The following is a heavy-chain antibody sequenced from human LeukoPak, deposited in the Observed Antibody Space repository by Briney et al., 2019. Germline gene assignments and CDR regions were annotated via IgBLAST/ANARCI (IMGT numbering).Heavy chain of an antibody. J-gene: IGHJ4*02. CDR3: ARDRRLPRSRGYYFDY. CDR2: ISYDGSNK. Sequence: GGSLRLSCAASGFTFSSYAMHWVRKAPGKGLEWVAVISYDGSNKYYADSVKGRFTISRDNSKNTLYLQMNSLRAEDTAVYYRARDRRLPRSRGYYFDYWGQGTLVTVSS. CDR1: GFTFSSYA. D-gene: IGHD2-2*01. V-gene: IGHV3-30-3*01.